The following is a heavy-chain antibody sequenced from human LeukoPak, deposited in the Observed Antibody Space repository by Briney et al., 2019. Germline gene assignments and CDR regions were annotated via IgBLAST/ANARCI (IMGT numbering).Heavy chain of an antibody. D-gene: IGHD1-26*01. Sequence: ASVKVSCKASGGTFSSYAISWVRQAPGQELEWMGGIIPIFGTANYAQKFQGRVTITADESTSTAYMELSSLRSEDIAVYYCAREAGSGSYEYYFDYWGQGTLVTVSS. J-gene: IGHJ4*02. CDR3: AREAGSGSYEYYFDY. CDR2: IIPIFGTA. V-gene: IGHV1-69*13. CDR1: GGTFSSYA.